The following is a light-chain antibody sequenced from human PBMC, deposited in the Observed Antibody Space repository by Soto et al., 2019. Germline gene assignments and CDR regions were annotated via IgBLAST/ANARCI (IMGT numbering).Light chain of an antibody. J-gene: IGLJ1*01. CDR3: SSYVGSSTYV. Sequence: QSALTQPASVSGSPGQSITISCTGTSSDVDTYIYISWYQQHPGKAPKLIIYDVTNRPPGVSNRFSGSKSGNTASLTISGLQTEDEADYYCSSYVGSSTYVFGTGTKLTVL. CDR2: DVT. CDR1: SSDVDTYIY. V-gene: IGLV2-14*03.